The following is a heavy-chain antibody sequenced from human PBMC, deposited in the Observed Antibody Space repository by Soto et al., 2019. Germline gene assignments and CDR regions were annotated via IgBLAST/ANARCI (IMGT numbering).Heavy chain of an antibody. V-gene: IGHV3-30*03. D-gene: IGHD5-12*01. CDR3: GRDRRCGDGYNLGFDY. CDR2: ISFDGNNK. J-gene: IGHJ4*02. CDR1: GFSFSAYT. Sequence: QVQLVESGGDVVQPGRSLRLSCVASGFSFSAYTMHWVRQAPGKGLEWVAAISFDGNNKYYADSVKDRFTISRDNPKNXMYVQMNSLRTEDTAVYYCGRDRRCGDGYNLGFDYWGQGTLVTVSS.